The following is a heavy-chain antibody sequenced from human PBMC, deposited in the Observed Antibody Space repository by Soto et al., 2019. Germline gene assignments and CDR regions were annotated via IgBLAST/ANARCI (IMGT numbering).Heavy chain of an antibody. J-gene: IGHJ4*02. CDR3: ARDHYGSGNYYFDY. D-gene: IGHD3-10*01. CDR1: GFTFNTYS. Sequence: PGGSMRLSCAASGFTFNTYSMNWVRQAPGKGLEWVSFISSSSSYMNYADSVKGRFTISRDNAKNSLYLHMNSLRAEDTAVYYCARDHYGSGNYYFDYWGQGTLGTVSS. V-gene: IGHV3-21*01. CDR2: ISSSSSYM.